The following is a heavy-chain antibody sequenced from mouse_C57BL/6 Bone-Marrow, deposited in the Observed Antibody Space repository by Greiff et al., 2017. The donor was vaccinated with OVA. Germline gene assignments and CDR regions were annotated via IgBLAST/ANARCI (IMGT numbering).Heavy chain of an antibody. V-gene: IGHV1-76*01. CDR2: IYPGSGNT. J-gene: IGHJ4*01. D-gene: IGHD1-1*01. CDR1: GYTFTDYY. Sequence: QVQLQQPGAELVKPGASVKLSCKASGYTFTDYYINWVKQRPGQGLEWIARIYPGSGNTYYNEKFKGKATLTAEKSSSTAYMQLSSLTSEDSAVYFCARDGSSSYYYAMDYWGQGTSVTVSS. CDR3: ARDGSSSYYYAMDY.